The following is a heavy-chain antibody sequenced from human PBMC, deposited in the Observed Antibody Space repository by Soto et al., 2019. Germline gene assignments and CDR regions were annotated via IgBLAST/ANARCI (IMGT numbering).Heavy chain of an antibody. V-gene: IGHV1-2*02. Sequence: QVQLVQSGAEVKKPGASVKVSCKASGYTFTGYYMHWVRQAPGQGLEWMGWINPNSGGTNYAQKFQGRVTMTRDTSISTAYMGLSRLRSDDTAVYYCARAIRVGATKGGFDYWGQGTLVTVSS. CDR3: ARAIRVGATKGGFDY. CDR1: GYTFTGYY. CDR2: INPNSGGT. D-gene: IGHD1-26*01. J-gene: IGHJ4*02.